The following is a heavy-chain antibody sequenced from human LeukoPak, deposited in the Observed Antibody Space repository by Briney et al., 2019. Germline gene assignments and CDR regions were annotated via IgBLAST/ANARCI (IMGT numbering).Heavy chain of an antibody. CDR2: IYYSGST. CDR3: ARAGYDSSGYSTYYFDY. CDR1: GGSISSGGYY. J-gene: IGHJ4*02. D-gene: IGHD3-22*01. V-gene: IGHV4-31*03. Sequence: SQTLSLTCTVSGGSISSGGYYWSWIRQHPGKGLEWIGYIYYSGSTYYNPSLKSRVTISIDTSKNQFSLKLSSVTAADTAVYYCARAGYDSSGYSTYYFDYRGQGTLVTVSS.